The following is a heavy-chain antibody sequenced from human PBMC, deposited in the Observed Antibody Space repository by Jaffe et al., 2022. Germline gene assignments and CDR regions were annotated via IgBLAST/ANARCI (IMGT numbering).Heavy chain of an antibody. CDR1: GGTFSSYA. Sequence: QVQLVQSGAEVKKPGSSVKVSCKASGGTFSSYAISWVRQAPGQGLEWMGGIIPIFGTANYAQKFQGRVTITADESTSTAYMELSSLRSEDTAVYYCARGDIWGSYRYSSGYYYYYMDVWGKGTTVTVSS. J-gene: IGHJ6*03. V-gene: IGHV1-69*01. D-gene: IGHD3-16*02. CDR2: IIPIFGTA. CDR3: ARGDIWGSYRYSSGYYYYYMDV.